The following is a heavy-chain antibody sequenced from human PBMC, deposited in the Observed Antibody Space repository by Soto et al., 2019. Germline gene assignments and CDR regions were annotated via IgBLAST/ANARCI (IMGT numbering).Heavy chain of an antibody. CDR1: GGTFSSYA. CDR2: IIPIFGTA. V-gene: IGHV1-69*12. CDR3: ARGGVLAVYYYYGMDV. J-gene: IGHJ6*02. D-gene: IGHD2-15*01. Sequence: QVQLVQSGAEVKKPGSSVKVSCKASGGTFSSYAISWVRQAPGQGLEWMGGIIPIFGTANYAQTFQGRVTITADESTTTAYMELSSLRSEDTAVYYCARGGVLAVYYYYGMDVWGQGTTVTVSS.